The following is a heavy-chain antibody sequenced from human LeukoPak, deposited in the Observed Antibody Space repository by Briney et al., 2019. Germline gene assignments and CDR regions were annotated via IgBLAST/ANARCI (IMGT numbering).Heavy chain of an antibody. V-gene: IGHV3-7*01. CDR2: IKQDGSEK. D-gene: IGHD3-10*01. CDR1: GFTFSSYW. Sequence: PGGSLRLSCAASGFTFSSYWMSWVRQAPGKGLEWVANIKQDGSEKYYVDSVKGRFTISRDNAKNSLYLQMNSPRAEDTAVYYCARKGRPGRGPHYFDYWGQGTLVTVSS. J-gene: IGHJ4*02. CDR3: ARKGRPGRGPHYFDY.